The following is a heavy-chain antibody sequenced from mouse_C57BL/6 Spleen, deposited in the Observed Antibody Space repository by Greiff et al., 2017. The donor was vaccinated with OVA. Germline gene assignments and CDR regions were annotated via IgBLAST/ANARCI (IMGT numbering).Heavy chain of an antibody. J-gene: IGHJ4*01. Sequence: QVQLKQSGAELVRPGASVTLSCKASGYTFTDYEMHWVKQTPVHGLEWIGAIDPETGGTAYNQKFKGKAILTADKSSSTAYMELRSLTSEDSAVYYCTRGTTVVGEDYWGQGTSVTVSS. CDR2: IDPETGGT. CDR3: TRGTTVVGEDY. D-gene: IGHD1-1*01. CDR1: GYTFTDYE. V-gene: IGHV1-15*01.